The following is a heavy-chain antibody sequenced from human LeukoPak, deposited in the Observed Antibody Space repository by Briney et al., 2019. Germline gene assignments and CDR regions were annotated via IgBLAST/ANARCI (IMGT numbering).Heavy chain of an antibody. CDR3: ARDRFRYKAGRTNYYYYGMDV. CDR1: EFTFSSYG. CDR2: IWYDGSNK. V-gene: IGHV3-33*01. Sequence: GGSLRLSCVASEFTFSSYGMHWVRQAPGKGLEWVAVIWYDGSNKYYADSVKGRFTISRDNSKNTLYLQMNSLRAEDTAVYYCARDRFRYKAGRTNYYYYGMDVWGQGTTVTVSS. J-gene: IGHJ6*02. D-gene: IGHD1-14*01.